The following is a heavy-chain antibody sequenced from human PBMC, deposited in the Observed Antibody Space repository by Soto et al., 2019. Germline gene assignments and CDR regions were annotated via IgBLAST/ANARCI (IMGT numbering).Heavy chain of an antibody. V-gene: IGHV3-7*01. CDR2: IKQDGSEK. J-gene: IGHJ4*02. D-gene: IGHD1-26*01. CDR1: GFTFSSYW. CDR3: ARVYRYSGSPFSFDY. Sequence: EVQLVESGGGLVQPGGSLRLSCAASGFTFSSYWMSWVRQAPGKGLEWVANIKQDGSEKYYVDSVKGRFTISRDNAKNSLYLQVNSLRAEDTAVYYCARVYRYSGSPFSFDYWGQGTLVTVSS.